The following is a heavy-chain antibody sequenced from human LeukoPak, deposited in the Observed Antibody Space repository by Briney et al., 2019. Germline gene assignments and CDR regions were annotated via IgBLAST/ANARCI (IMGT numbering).Heavy chain of an antibody. Sequence: SETLSLTCTVSGGSISSGSYYWSWIRQPAGKGLEWIGRIYTSGSTNYNPSLKSRVTISVDTSKNQFSLKLSSVTAADTAVYYCATGSPNDFWSGYYNGGNAFDIWGQGTMVTVSS. CDR3: ATGSPNDFWSGYYNGGNAFDI. V-gene: IGHV4-61*02. D-gene: IGHD3-3*01. CDR1: GGSISSGSYY. CDR2: IYTSGST. J-gene: IGHJ3*02.